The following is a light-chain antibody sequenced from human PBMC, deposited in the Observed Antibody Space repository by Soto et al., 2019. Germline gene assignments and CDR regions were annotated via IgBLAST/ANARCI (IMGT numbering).Light chain of an antibody. CDR1: SSDVGTYNL. CDR3: CLYAGSDTLYV. V-gene: IGLV2-23*02. J-gene: IGLJ1*01. Sequence: QSALTQPASVSGSPGQSITISCTGSSSDVGTYNLVSWYQQHPGKAPKLLIFEVTKRPSGVSNRFSASKSGNTASLTISGLQAEDEADYYCCLYAGSDTLYVFGTGTKLTVL. CDR2: EVT.